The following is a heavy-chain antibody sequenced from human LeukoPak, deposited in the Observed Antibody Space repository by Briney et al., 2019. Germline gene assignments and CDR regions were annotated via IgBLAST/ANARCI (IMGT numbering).Heavy chain of an antibody. J-gene: IGHJ5*02. D-gene: IGHD3/OR15-3a*01. V-gene: IGHV3-15*01. CDR1: GFTFSNAW. CDR3: AKDMIFGVVINNWFDP. Sequence: GGSLRLSCAASGFTFSNAWMSWVRQAPGKGLEWVGRIKSKTDGGTTDYAAPVKGRFTISRDDSKNTLYLQMNSLRAEDTAIYFCAKDMIFGVVINNWFDPWGQGALVTVSS. CDR2: IKSKTDGGTT.